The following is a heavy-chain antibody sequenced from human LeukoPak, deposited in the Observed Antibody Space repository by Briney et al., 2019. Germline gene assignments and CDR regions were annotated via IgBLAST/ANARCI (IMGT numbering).Heavy chain of an antibody. Sequence: GGSLRLSCSASGFTFSTYAMHWVRQAPGQGLEYVSAISNNGDNTYFADSVKGRFTISRDNSKSTLFLQMSSLRTEDTAVYYCVKFYDSSGNADYWGQGTLVTVSS. V-gene: IGHV3-64D*06. D-gene: IGHD3-22*01. CDR1: GFTFSTYA. CDR2: ISNNGDNT. CDR3: VKFYDSSGNADY. J-gene: IGHJ4*02.